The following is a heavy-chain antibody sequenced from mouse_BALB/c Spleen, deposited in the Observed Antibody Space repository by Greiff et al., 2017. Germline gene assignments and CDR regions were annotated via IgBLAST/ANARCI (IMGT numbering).Heavy chain of an antibody. J-gene: IGHJ2*01. Sequence: QVQLQQPGAELVKPGASVKLSCKASGYTFTSYWMHWVKQRPGQGLEWIGEINPSNGRTNYNEKFKSKATLTVDKSSSTAYMQLSSLTSEDSAVYYCARDRYLDYWGQGTTLTVSS. D-gene: IGHD2-14*01. CDR1: GYTFTSYW. CDR3: ARDRYLDY. V-gene: IGHV1S81*02. CDR2: INPSNGRT.